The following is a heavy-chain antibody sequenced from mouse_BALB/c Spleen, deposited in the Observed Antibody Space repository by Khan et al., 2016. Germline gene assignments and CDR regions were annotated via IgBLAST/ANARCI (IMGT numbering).Heavy chain of an antibody. D-gene: IGHD2-4*01. CDR2: ISYSGST. J-gene: IGHJ2*01. V-gene: IGHV3-2*02. Sequence: EVQLQESGPGLVKPSQSLSLTCTVTGYSITSDYAWNWIRQFPGNKLEWMGYISYSGSTSYNPSLKSRISITRDTSKNQFFLQLNSVATEDTATYYCARYDYDRGYFDYWGQCTTLTVSS. CDR1: GYSITSDYA. CDR3: ARYDYDRGYFDY.